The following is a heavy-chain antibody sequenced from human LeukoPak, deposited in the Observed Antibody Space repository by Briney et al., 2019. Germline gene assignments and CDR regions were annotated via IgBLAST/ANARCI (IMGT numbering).Heavy chain of an antibody. V-gene: IGHV4-34*01. J-gene: IGHJ4*02. Sequence: PSETLSLTCAVYGGSFSGYYWSWIRQPPGKGLEWIGEINHSGSTNYNPSLKSRVTISVDTSKNQFSPKLSSVTAADTVVYYCAKDPDGYGPELDYWGQGTLVTVSS. CDR2: INHSGST. D-gene: IGHD5-18*01. CDR3: AKDPDGYGPELDY. CDR1: GGSFSGYY.